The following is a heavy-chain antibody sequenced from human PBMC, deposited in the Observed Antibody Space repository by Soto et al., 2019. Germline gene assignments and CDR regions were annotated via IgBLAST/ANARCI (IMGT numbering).Heavy chain of an antibody. J-gene: IGHJ4*02. CDR3: ASYYDSSGYYAYYFDY. D-gene: IGHD3-22*01. CDR2: LYNTGST. V-gene: IGHV4-59*01. Sequence: SETLSLTCTVSGASISRYYWSWIRQSPGKGLEWIGYLYNTGSTIYNPSLKSRVTISVDTSKNQFSLKMNSVTAADTAVYYCASYYDSSGYYAYYFDYWGQGTLVTVSS. CDR1: GASISRYY.